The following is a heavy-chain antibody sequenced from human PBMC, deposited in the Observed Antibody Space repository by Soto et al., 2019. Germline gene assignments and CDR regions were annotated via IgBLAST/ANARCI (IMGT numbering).Heavy chain of an antibody. D-gene: IGHD3-3*01. CDR1: GYTFPTYG. CDR2: IGADNSDT. V-gene: IGHV1-18*04. Sequence: QVQLVQSGPEVKKPGGSVKVSCKASGYTFPTYGFRWVRQAPGQGLEWVGWIGADNSDTTYAQKVQGRVTMTIDTSTTTSYMELRSLTTDDTAVYFCARDWRGAEGFDPWGQGTLVTVSS. CDR3: ARDWRGAEGFDP. J-gene: IGHJ5*02.